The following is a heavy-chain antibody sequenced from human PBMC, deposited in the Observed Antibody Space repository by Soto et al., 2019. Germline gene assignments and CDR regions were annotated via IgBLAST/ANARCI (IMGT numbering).Heavy chain of an antibody. J-gene: IGHJ6*03. Sequence: ASVKVSCKASGYTFTSYDINWVRQATGQGLEWMGWMNPNSGNTGYAQKFQGRVTMTRNTSISTAYMELSSLRSEDTAVYYCARSGRRIAAAGPVGYYYMDVWGKGTTVTVSS. CDR1: GYTFTSYD. V-gene: IGHV1-8*01. D-gene: IGHD6-13*01. CDR2: MNPNSGNT. CDR3: ARSGRRIAAAGPVGYYYMDV.